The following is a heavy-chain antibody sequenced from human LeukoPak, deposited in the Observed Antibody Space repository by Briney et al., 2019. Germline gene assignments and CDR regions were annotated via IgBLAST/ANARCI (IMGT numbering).Heavy chain of an antibody. CDR2: IYYSGST. D-gene: IGHD3-10*01. CDR3: ASDYGSGSYYIF. CDR1: GGSFSGYY. Sequence: SETLSLTCAVYGGSFSGYYWSWIRQPPGKGLEWIGYIYYSGSTNYNPSLKSRVTISVDTSKNQFSLKLSSVTAADTAVYYCASDYGSGSYYIFWGQGTLVTVSS. J-gene: IGHJ4*02. V-gene: IGHV4-59*01.